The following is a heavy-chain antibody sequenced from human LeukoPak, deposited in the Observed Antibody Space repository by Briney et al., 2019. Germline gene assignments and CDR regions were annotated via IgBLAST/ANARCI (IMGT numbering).Heavy chain of an antibody. D-gene: IGHD3-22*01. V-gene: IGHV4-34*01. CDR3: ARAYYENYYGMDV. J-gene: IGHJ6*02. Sequence: SSETLSLTCSVYGGSFSGYYWSWIRQPPGKGLEWIGEINHSGSTNYNPSLKSRVTISVDTSKNQFSLKLSSVTAADTAVYYCARAYYENYYGMDVWGQGTTVTVSS. CDR2: INHSGST. CDR1: GGSFSGYY.